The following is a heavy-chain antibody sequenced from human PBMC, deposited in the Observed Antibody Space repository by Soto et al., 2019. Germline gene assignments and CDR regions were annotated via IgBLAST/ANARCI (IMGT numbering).Heavy chain of an antibody. D-gene: IGHD2-15*01. Sequence: QVQLVQSGADVEKPGASVKVSCKASGYSFSSYAIHWVRQAPGQGLEWMGWIHAGNGNTKYSQNFQGRVTISRDTSATTAYMELNILRSEDTAVYYCARGVAFLDYWGQGTLVTVSS. CDR2: IHAGNGNT. V-gene: IGHV1-3*01. J-gene: IGHJ4*02. CDR1: GYSFSSYA. CDR3: ARGVAFLDY.